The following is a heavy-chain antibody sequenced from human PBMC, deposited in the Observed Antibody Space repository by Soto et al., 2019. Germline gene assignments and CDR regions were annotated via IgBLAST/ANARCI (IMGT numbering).Heavy chain of an antibody. J-gene: IGHJ6*02. Sequence: GASVKVSCKASGYTFTSYGISWVRQAPGQGLEWMGWISAYNGNTNYAQKLQGRVTMTTDTSTSTAYMELRSLRSDDTAVYYCARDRPYDFWSGYPQGYYYYYYYGMDVWAKGPRSPSP. CDR3: ARDRPYDFWSGYPQGYYYYYYYGMDV. CDR2: ISAYNGNT. V-gene: IGHV1-18*04. D-gene: IGHD3-3*01. CDR1: GYTFTSYG.